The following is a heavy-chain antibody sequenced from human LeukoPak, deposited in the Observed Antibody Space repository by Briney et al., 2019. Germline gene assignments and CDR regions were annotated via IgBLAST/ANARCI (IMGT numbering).Heavy chain of an antibody. V-gene: IGHV4-39*07. CDR2: IFYRGGT. CDR1: SGSINTSNYY. J-gene: IGHJ4*02. CDR3: ARDVGTALVTGDY. Sequence: SSETLSLTCTVSSGSINTSNYYWGWIRQPPGKGLEWIGNIFYRGGTYYSPSLKSRVTISLDTSRNQFSLNLISVTAADTAVYYCARDVGTALVTGDYWGQGTLVTVSS. D-gene: IGHD5-18*01.